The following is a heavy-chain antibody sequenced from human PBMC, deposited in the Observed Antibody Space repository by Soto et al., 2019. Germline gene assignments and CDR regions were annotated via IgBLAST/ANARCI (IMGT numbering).Heavy chain of an antibody. Sequence: PGGSLRLSCAVSGFPFDSYGMHWVRQAPGKGLEWVAVISHDGSNKYYADSVKGRFTISRDNSKNTLYLQMNSLRAEDTAVYYCAKDVAGSGSYYLYYYYYMDVWGKGTTVTVSS. D-gene: IGHD3-10*01. V-gene: IGHV3-30*02. CDR2: ISHDGSNK. J-gene: IGHJ6*03. CDR3: AKDVAGSGSYYLYYYYYMDV. CDR1: GFPFDSYG.